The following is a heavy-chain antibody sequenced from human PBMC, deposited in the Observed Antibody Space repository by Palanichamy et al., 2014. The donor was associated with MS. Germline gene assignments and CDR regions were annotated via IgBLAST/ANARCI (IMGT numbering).Heavy chain of an antibody. V-gene: IGHV3-23*01. Sequence: EVQLLESGGGLVQPGGSLRLSCAASGFAFNSYATTWVRQAPGKGLEWVSAISGSGNSTYYADSVKGRFTISRDNSKNTLYLQMNSLRAEDTAVYYCAKGMGSSWWFDYWGQGTLVTVSS. CDR3: AKGMGSSWWFDY. J-gene: IGHJ4*02. D-gene: IGHD6-13*01. CDR1: GFAFNSYA. CDR2: ISGSGNST.